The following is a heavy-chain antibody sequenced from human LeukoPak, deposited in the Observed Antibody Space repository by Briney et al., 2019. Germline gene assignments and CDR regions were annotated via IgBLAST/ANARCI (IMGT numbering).Heavy chain of an antibody. CDR1: GFTFRSYG. J-gene: IGHJ4*02. D-gene: IGHD6-13*01. CDR3: AKLYSSSSRGGYY. CDR2: ISYDGSNK. Sequence: GGTLRLSCAASGFTFRSYGMHWVRQAPGKGLEWVAVISYDGSNKYYADSVKGRFTISRDNSKNTLYLQMNSLRAEDTAVYYCAKLYSSSSRGGYYWGQGTLVTVSS. V-gene: IGHV3-30*18.